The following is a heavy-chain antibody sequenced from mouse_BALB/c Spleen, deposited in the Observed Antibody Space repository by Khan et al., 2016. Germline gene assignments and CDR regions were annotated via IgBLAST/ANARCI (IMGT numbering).Heavy chain of an antibody. D-gene: IGHD1-1*01. Sequence: VQLQESGPGLVQPSQSLSITCTVSGFSLTSYGVHWVRQSPGKGLEWLGVIWSGGSTDYNAAFISRLSISKDNSKSQVFFKMNSLQANDTTRYYCANITRLGDYWCQGTTHTVSA. CDR1: GFSLTSYG. J-gene: IGHJ2*01. CDR2: IWSGGST. V-gene: IGHV2-2*02. CDR3: ANITRLGDY.